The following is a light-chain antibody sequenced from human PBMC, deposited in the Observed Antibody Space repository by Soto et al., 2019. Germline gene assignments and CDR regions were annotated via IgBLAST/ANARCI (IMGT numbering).Light chain of an antibody. CDR2: GAS. CDR1: ESVASSY. Sequence: EIVLTQSPGTLSLSPGGGATLSCRASESVASSYLAWYQQIPGQAPRLLIYGASSRATGIPDRFSGSGSGTDFTLTISSLQSEDFAVYYCQQYNNWPWTFGQGTKVDIK. J-gene: IGKJ1*01. CDR3: QQYNNWPWT. V-gene: IGKV3-20*01.